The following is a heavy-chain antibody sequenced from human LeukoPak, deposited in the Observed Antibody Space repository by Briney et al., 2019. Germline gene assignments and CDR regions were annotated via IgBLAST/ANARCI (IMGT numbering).Heavy chain of an antibody. CDR1: GYTFTSYY. V-gene: IGHV1-46*01. Sequence: GASVKVSCKASGYTFTSYYMHWVRQAPGQGLEWMGIINPSGGSTSYAQKFQGRVTMTRDTSTSTVYMELSSLRAEDTAVYYCARGVGANYYDSSGYFDYWGQGTLVTVSS. D-gene: IGHD3-22*01. J-gene: IGHJ4*02. CDR2: INPSGGST. CDR3: ARGVGANYYDSSGYFDY.